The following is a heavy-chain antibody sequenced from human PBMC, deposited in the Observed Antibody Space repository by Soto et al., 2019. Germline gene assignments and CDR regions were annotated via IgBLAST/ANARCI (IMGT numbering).Heavy chain of an antibody. CDR1: GGSLSSYA. Sequence: SVKGSCKAVGGSLSSYAVSWVRQAPGQGLEWMGGIIPIFGTANYAQKFQGRVTITADESTSTAYMELSSLRSEDTAVYYCARPIDVIVQKNSYYYYGMDVWAQRTTVTVSS. J-gene: IGHJ6*02. D-gene: IGHD1-26*01. V-gene: IGHV1-69*01. CDR2: IIPIFGTA. CDR3: ARPIDVIVQKNSYYYYGMDV.